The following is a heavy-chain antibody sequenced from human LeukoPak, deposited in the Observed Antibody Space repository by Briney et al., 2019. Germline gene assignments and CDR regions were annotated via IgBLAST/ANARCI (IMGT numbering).Heavy chain of an antibody. CDR1: GGSISSGGYS. J-gene: IGHJ4*02. V-gene: IGHV4-30-2*01. D-gene: IGHD3-10*01. CDR3: ASMVRVVYCDC. CDR2: IYHSGST. Sequence: SETLSLTCAVSGGSISSGGYSWSWIRQPPGKGLEWIGYIYHSGSTYYNPSLESRVTISVDRSKNQFSLKLSSVTAADTAVYYCASMVRVVYCDCWGQGTLVTVSP.